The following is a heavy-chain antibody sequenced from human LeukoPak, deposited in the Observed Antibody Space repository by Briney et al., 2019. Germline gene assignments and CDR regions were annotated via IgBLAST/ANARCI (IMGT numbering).Heavy chain of an antibody. CDR3: ARGLVTVVAAIYYFDY. V-gene: IGHV4-34*01. Sequence: SETLSLTCAVYGGSFSGYYWSWIRQPPGKGLEWIGEINHSGSTNYNLSLKSRVTISVDTSKNQFSLKLSSVTAADTAVYYCARGLVTVVAAIYYFDYWGQGTLVTVSS. CDR2: INHSGST. D-gene: IGHD2-15*01. CDR1: GGSFSGYY. J-gene: IGHJ4*02.